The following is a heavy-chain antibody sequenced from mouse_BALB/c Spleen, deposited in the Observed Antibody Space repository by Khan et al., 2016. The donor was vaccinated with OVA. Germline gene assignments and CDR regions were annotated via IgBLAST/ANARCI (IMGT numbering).Heavy chain of an antibody. CDR3: ARYFHDYGSRGALDY. CDR1: GYTFTSYS. D-gene: IGHD1-1*01. J-gene: IGHJ4*01. CDR2: INPNNAYT. Sequence: QVQLQQSGAELAGPGASVKMSCKASGYTFTSYSMHWIKQRPGQGLEWIGNINPNNAYTNYNQRFKDKATLTADKSSNTAYMQLSSLTSEDSAVYFCARYFHDYGSRGALDYWGQGTSVTVSS. V-gene: IGHV1-4*01.